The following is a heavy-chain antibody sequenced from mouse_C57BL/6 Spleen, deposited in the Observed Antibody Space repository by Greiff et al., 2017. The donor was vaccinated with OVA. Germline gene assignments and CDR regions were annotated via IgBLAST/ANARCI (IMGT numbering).Heavy chain of an antibody. CDR2: IYPGDGDT. D-gene: IGHD4-1*01. V-gene: IGHV1-82*01. J-gene: IGHJ2*01. CDR3: ARNWDVVYYFDD. CDR1: GYAFSSSW. Sequence: QVQLQQSGPELVKPGASVKISCKASGYAFSSSWMNWVKQRPGKGLEWIGRIYPGDGDTNYNGKFKGKATLTADKSSSTAYMQLSSLTSEDSAVYFCARNWDVVYYFDDWGQGTTLTVSS.